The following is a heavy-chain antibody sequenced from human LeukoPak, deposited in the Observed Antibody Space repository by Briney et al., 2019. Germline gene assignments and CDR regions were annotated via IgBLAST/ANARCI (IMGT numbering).Heavy chain of an antibody. CDR3: LSGSGY. Sequence: PGGSLRLSCAAAGLSLSSDWMNWGRQAPGEGLEWGANINPDGSQESYVGSVKGRVTISRDNAKNTLYLQTNRLKAEDTAIYYCLSGSGYWGQGTLVTVSS. CDR1: GLSLSSDW. D-gene: IGHD3-10*01. J-gene: IGHJ4*02. CDR2: INPDGSQE. V-gene: IGHV3-7*01.